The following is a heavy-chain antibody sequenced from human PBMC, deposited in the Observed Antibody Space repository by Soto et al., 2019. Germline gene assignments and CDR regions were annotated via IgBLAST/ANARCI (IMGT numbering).Heavy chain of an antibody. CDR1: GYTFVNFD. V-gene: IGHV1-8*02. Sequence: ASVKVSCKASGYTFVNFDISWVRQAAGQGLEWLGWMNPGSGKTGYASKFQGRVAMTRDASTGTSHLELSSLTSDDTAVYYCARMASAGTLNWFDPWGQGTLVTVSS. D-gene: IGHD6-13*01. CDR3: ARMASAGTLNWFDP. CDR2: MNPGSGKT. J-gene: IGHJ5*02.